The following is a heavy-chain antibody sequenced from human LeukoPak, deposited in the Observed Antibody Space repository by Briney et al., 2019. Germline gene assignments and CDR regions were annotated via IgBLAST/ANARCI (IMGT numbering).Heavy chain of an antibody. J-gene: IGHJ3*02. D-gene: IGHD4-23*01. Sequence: GVLRLSCAASGFTFSSYAMSWVRQAPGKGLEWVSAISGSGGSTYYADSVKGRFTISRDNSKNTLYLQMNSLRAEDTAVYYCAKAPGGPDAFDIWGQGTMVTVSS. V-gene: IGHV3-23*01. CDR2: ISGSGGST. CDR1: GFTFSSYA. CDR3: AKAPGGPDAFDI.